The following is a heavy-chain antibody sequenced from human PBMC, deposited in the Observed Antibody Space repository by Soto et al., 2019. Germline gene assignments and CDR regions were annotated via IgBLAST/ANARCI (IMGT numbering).Heavy chain of an antibody. Sequence: SETLSLTCAVSGGSISGSYYYWGWLRQSPGKGPEWIGSVFYTGFTSYNPSLESRVSVSVDTSKNQFSLKVSGVSAADTAVYYCARVGMVGTVLGSWFDPWGQGTLVTVSS. J-gene: IGHJ5*02. V-gene: IGHV4-39*01. CDR1: GGSISGSYYY. CDR2: VFYTGFT. CDR3: ARVGMVGTVLGSWFDP. D-gene: IGHD3-10*01.